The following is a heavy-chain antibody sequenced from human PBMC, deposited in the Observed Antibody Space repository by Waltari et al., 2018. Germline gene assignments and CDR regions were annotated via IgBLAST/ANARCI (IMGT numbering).Heavy chain of an antibody. CDR3: ARREWLVQEYGFDI. J-gene: IGHJ3*02. CDR2: IIPIFGTA. D-gene: IGHD6-19*01. CDR1: GGTFSSYA. Sequence: QVQLVQSGAEVKKPGSSVKVSCKASGGTFSSYAISWVQQAPGQGLEWMGGIIPIFGTANYAQKFQGRVTITADESTSTAYMELSSLRSEDTAVYYCARREWLVQEYGFDIWGQGTMVTVSS. V-gene: IGHV1-69*01.